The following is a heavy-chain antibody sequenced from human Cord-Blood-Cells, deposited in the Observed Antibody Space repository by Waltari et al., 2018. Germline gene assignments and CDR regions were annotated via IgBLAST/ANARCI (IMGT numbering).Heavy chain of an antibody. D-gene: IGHD5-12*01. J-gene: IGHJ4*02. CDR3: ARDRRDGYNNGCDY. CDR1: GGSISSYY. CDR2: IYSSGST. V-gene: IGHV4-59*01. Sequence: QVQLQESGPGLVKPSETLSLTCTVSGGSISSYYWRWIRQPPGKGLEGSGDIYSSGSTSHTPSLQSRVTISVDTCKNQFSLKLISVTAADAAVYYCARDRRDGYNNGCDYWGQGTLVTVSS.